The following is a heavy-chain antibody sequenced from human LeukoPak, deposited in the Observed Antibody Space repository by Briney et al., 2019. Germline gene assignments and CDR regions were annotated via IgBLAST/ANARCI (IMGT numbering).Heavy chain of an antibody. Sequence: GGSLRLSCATSGFSFSSHAMTWVRQAPGKGLEWLSAISISGDDTYYADSVEGRFTISRDNSKNTLYLQMNSLSADDTAMYYCANEIRPNDYWGQGTLVTVSS. J-gene: IGHJ4*02. CDR3: ANEIRPNDY. CDR2: ISISGDDT. V-gene: IGHV3-23*01. CDR1: GFSFSSHA. D-gene: IGHD4-17*01.